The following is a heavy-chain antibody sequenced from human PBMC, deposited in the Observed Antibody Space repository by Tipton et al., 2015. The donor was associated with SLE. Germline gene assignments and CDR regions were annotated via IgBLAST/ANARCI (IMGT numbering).Heavy chain of an antibody. V-gene: IGHV4-39*07. Sequence: TLSLTCTVSGDSISTTTSYWGWIRRPPGRGLEWIGEITRRGKTNYNPSLKSRVTISVDTSKNQFSLNLRSVTAADTAVYYCARGGTGDGRNPFDPWGQGTLVTVSS. J-gene: IGHJ5*02. CDR3: ARGGTGDGRNPFDP. D-gene: IGHD4-23*01. CDR1: GDSISTTTSY. CDR2: ITRRGKT.